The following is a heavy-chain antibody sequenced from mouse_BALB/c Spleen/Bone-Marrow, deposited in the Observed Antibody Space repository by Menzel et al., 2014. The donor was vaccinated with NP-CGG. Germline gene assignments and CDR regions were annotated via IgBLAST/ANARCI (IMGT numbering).Heavy chain of an antibody. CDR1: GFNIKDTY. J-gene: IGHJ3*01. Sequence: VQLKESGAELVKPGASVKLSCTASGFNIKDTYMHWVKQRPEQGLEWIGRIYPANGNTKYDPKFQGKATITADTSSNTAYLQLSSLTSEDTAVYYCARNYGYGKSFAYWGQGTLVTVSA. CDR2: IYPANGNT. CDR3: ARNYGYGKSFAY. V-gene: IGHV14-3*02. D-gene: IGHD2-2*01.